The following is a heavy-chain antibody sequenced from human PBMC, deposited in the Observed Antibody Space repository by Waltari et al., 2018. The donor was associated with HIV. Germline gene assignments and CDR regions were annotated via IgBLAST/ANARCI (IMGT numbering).Heavy chain of an antibody. V-gene: IGHV4-59*08. CDR3: ARGGSGSSLQRFDH. CDR1: GGSISSYY. D-gene: IGHD1-26*01. J-gene: IGHJ4*02. Sequence: QVQLQESGPGLVKPSETLSLTCNVSGGSISSYYWSWIRQPPGKELEWIGYIYYSGSTNYNPSLESRVTISVDTSKNHFSLKLSSVTAADTAVYYCARGGSGSSLQRFDHWGQGTLVTVSS. CDR2: IYYSGST.